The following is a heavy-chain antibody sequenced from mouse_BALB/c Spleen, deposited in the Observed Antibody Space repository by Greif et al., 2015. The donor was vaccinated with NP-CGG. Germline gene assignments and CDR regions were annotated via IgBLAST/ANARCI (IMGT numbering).Heavy chain of an antibody. J-gene: IGHJ4*01. CDR2: INPGSGGT. V-gene: IGHV1-54*01. CDR3: ARGLPGAMDY. CDR1: GYAFTNYL. Sequence: QVQLQQSGAELVRPGTSVKVSCKASGYAFTNYLIEWVKQRPGQGLEWIGVINPGSGGTNYNEKFKGKATLTADKSSSTAYMQRSSLTSDDSAVYFCARGLPGAMDYWGQGTSVTVSS. D-gene: IGHD3-1*01.